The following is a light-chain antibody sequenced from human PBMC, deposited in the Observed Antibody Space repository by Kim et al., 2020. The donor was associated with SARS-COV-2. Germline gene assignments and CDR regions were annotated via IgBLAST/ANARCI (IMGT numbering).Light chain of an antibody. J-gene: IGKJ1*01. V-gene: IGKV3-15*01. Sequence: EIVMTQSPATLSVSPGERATLSCRASQSISNNLAWYQQKPGQASRLLIYAASTRATGIPARFSGSGSGTEFTLTISSLQSGDFGVYFCQQYNDWRTFGQGTKVDIK. CDR2: AAS. CDR3: QQYNDWRT. CDR1: QSISNN.